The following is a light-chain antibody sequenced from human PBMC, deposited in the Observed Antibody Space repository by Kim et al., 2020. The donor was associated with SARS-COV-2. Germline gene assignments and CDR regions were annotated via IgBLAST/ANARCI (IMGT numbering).Light chain of an antibody. Sequence: PGERATLACRASQSVSSNLAWYQQKPGQAPRLLIYGASTRATGIPARFSGSGSGTEFTLTISSLQSEDFAVYYCQQYNNWPPKYTFGQGTKLEI. J-gene: IGKJ2*01. CDR1: QSVSSN. V-gene: IGKV3-15*01. CDR2: GAS. CDR3: QQYNNWPPKYT.